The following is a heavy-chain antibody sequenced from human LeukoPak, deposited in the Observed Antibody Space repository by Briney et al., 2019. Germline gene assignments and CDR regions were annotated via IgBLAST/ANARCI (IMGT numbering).Heavy chain of an antibody. J-gene: IGHJ5*01. CDR2: ISYDGSNK. CDR3: AKDAFPVVGPPLDWFDS. V-gene: IGHV3-30*18. Sequence: GRSLRLSCAASGFTFSSYGMHWVRQAPGKGLEWVAVISYDGSNKYYADSVKGRFTISRDNSKNTLYLQMNSLRVEDTAVYYCAKDAFPVVGPPLDWFDSWGQGTLVIVSS. CDR1: GFTFSSYG. D-gene: IGHD2-15*01.